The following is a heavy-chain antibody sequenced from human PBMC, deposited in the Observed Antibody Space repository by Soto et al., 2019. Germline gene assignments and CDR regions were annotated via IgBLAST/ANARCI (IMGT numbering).Heavy chain of an antibody. V-gene: IGHV1-18*01. CDR3: ARDREDILTGYYHAYNWFDP. Sequence: EASVKVSCKASGYTFTSYGISWVRQAPGQGLEWMGWISAYNGNTNYAQKLQGRVTMTTDTSTSTAYMELRSLRSDDTAVYYCARDREDILTGYYHAYNWFDPWGQGTLVTVSS. CDR2: ISAYNGNT. CDR1: GYTFTSYG. J-gene: IGHJ5*02. D-gene: IGHD3-9*01.